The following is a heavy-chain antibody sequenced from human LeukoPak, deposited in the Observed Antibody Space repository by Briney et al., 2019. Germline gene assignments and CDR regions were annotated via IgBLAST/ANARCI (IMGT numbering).Heavy chain of an antibody. CDR2: ISSSGTTI. V-gene: IGHV3-48*03. D-gene: IGHD4-23*01. Sequence: GGSLRLSCAASGFFFRSYEMNWVRQAPGKGLEWVSYISSSGTTIYYSDSVKGRFTISRDNTNNALYWRMNSLRAEDTAVYYCVRLRDYGGNSDAFDIWGQGTMVTVSS. J-gene: IGHJ3*02. CDR3: VRLRDYGGNSDAFDI. CDR1: GFFFRSYE.